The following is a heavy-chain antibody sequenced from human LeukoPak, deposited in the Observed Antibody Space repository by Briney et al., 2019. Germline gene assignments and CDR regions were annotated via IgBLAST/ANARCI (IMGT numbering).Heavy chain of an antibody. V-gene: IGHV3-30-3*01. D-gene: IGHD1-14*01. CDR3: ARYEEPYFDY. CDR2: ISYDGSNK. J-gene: IGHJ4*02. Sequence: GGSLRLSCAASGFTFSSYAMHWVRQAPGKGLEWVAVISYDGSNKYYADSVKGRFTISRDNSKNTLYLQMNSLRAEDTAVYYCARYEEPYFDYWGQGTLVTVSS. CDR1: GFTFSSYA.